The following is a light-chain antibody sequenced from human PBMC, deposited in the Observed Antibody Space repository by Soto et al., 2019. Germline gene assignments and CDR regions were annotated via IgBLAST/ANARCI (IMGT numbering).Light chain of an antibody. CDR1: QSVTTN. V-gene: IGKV3-15*01. CDR3: QQYDRWPVT. J-gene: IGKJ4*01. CDR2: DAS. Sequence: EVVMTQSPATLSVSPGERVTFSCRASQSVTTNLAWYQHKPGQSPRLLISDASTAASGIPPRFSGSGSGTEFTLTIDRLQSADFAVYYCQQYDRWPVTFGAGTKV.